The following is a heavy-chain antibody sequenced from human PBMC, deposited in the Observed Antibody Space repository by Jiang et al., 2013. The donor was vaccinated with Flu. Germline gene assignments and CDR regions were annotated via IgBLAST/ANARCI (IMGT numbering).Heavy chain of an antibody. CDR1: GGSISSSSYY. D-gene: IGHD3-10*01. CDR2: IYYSGST. V-gene: IGHV4-39*01. Sequence: LLKPSETLSLTCTVSGGSISSSSYYWGWIRQPPGKGLEWIGSIYYSGSTYYNPSLKSRVTISVDTSKNQFSLKLSSVTAADTAVYYCARQGGSGSYYNFDYWGQGTLVTVSS. CDR3: ARQGGSGSYYNFDY. J-gene: IGHJ4*02.